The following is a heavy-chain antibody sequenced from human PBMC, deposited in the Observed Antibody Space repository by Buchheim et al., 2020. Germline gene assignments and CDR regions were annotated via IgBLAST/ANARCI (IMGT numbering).Heavy chain of an antibody. V-gene: IGHV3-74*01. J-gene: IGHJ6*02. Sequence: EVQLAETGGGLVQPGGSLRLSCTVSGFTFSDYWMHWVRQVPGQGLVWVARINGDGAGTDSADSVKGRFTISRDNAKCTLYLQMNSVRADDTAVYYCAREGMGTIFYHYYYGMDVWGQGTT. CDR3: AREGMGTIFYHYYYGMDV. D-gene: IGHD5-24*01. CDR2: INGDGAGT. CDR1: GFTFSDYW.